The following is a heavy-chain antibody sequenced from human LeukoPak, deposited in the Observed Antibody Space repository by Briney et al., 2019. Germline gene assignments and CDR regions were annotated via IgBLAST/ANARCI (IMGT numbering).Heavy chain of an antibody. V-gene: IGHV1-3*01. CDR3: ARSDRSSWTY. Sequence: ASVKVSCKASGYTFSNFAIHWVRQAPGQRVEWMGWISVGSGNTKYSQNLQGRVTINTDTSATTAYMELGSLRSEDTGIYYCARSDRSSWTYWGQGTLVTVS. CDR2: ISVGSGNT. D-gene: IGHD6-13*01. CDR1: GYTFSNFA. J-gene: IGHJ4*02.